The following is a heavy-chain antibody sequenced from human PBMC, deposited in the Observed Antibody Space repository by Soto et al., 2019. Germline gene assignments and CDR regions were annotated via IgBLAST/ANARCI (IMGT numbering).Heavy chain of an antibody. D-gene: IGHD2-2*01. CDR1: GVSLSTNGVS. CDR3: THSILVVPTTRNAFDL. CDR2: NYWDDDK. V-gene: IGHV2-5*02. J-gene: IGHJ3*01. Sequence: QITLKESGPTLVKPTQTLTLTCTFSGVSLSTNGVSVGWIRQPPGKALEWLALNYWDDDKRYSPSLKSRLIITKDNHKNQVVHVMTNMDSLDTATYYCTHSILVVPTTRNAFDLWGQGTMVTVSS.